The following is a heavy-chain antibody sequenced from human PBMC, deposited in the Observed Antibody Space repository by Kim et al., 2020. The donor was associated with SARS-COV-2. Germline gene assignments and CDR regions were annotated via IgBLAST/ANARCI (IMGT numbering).Heavy chain of an antibody. D-gene: IGHD1-1*01. V-gene: IGHV3-23*01. CDR2: VSGRGDAT. Sequence: GGSLRLSCAASGFIFSGYTMGWVRQAPGKGLEWVSSVSGRGDATFYADSVKGRFTISRDNAKNTLYLHMSSLRGEDSAVYFCASGAPVDTTYKEFFQRWG. CDR3: ASGAPVDTTYKEFFQR. J-gene: IGHJ1*01. CDR1: GFIFSGYT.